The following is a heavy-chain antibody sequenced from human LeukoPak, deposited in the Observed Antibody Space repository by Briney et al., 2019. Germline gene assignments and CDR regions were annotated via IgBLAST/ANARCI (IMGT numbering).Heavy chain of an antibody. CDR2: ISSSSSYI. Sequence: AGGSLRLSCAASGFTFSSYSMNWVRQAPGKGLEWVSSISSSSSYIYYADSVKGRFTISRDNAKNSLYLQMNSLRAEDTAVYYCARDPGHLSAFDIWGQGTMVTVSS. J-gene: IGHJ3*02. CDR1: GFTFSSYS. V-gene: IGHV3-21*01. CDR3: ARDPGHLSAFDI. D-gene: IGHD3-3*02.